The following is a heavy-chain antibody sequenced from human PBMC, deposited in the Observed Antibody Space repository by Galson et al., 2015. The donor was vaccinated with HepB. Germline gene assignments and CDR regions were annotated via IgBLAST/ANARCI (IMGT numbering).Heavy chain of an antibody. J-gene: IGHJ4*02. CDR1: GFTFGDYA. CDR2: IRSKAYGGTT. V-gene: IGHV3-49*04. CDR3: CNDPFYHDSSADY. D-gene: IGHD3-22*01. Sequence: SLRLSCAASGFTFGDYAMSWVRQAPGKGLEWVGFIRSKAYGGTTEYAASVKGRFTISRDDSKSIAYLQMNSLKTEDTAVYYCCNDPFYHDSSADYWGQGTLVTVSS.